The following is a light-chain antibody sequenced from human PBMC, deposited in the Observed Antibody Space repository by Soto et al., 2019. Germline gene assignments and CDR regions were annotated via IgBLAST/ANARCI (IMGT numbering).Light chain of an antibody. J-gene: IGKJ1*01. V-gene: IGKV1-5*03. Sequence: DIQMTQSPSTLSASVGDRVTITCRASQSISNWLAWYQQKPGKAPKLLIYKASSLESGVPSRFSGSGSGTEFTLTISSLQPDDFATYYCQHLGTFGQGTKVEIK. CDR1: QSISNW. CDR2: KAS. CDR3: QHLGT.